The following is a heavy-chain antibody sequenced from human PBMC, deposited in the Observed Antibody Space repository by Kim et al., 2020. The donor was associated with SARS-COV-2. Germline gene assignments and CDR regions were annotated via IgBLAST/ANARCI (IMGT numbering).Heavy chain of an antibody. Sequence: NSSPSFQGHVTISADKSISTAYLQWSSLKASDTAMYYCARQSNFLVWFDPWGQGTLVTVSS. V-gene: IGHV5-10-1*01. J-gene: IGHJ5*02. D-gene: IGHD3-3*01. CDR3: ARQSNFLVWFDP.